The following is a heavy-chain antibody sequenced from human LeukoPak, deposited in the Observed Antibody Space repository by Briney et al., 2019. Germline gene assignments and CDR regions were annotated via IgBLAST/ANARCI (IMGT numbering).Heavy chain of an antibody. CDR2: VTDSGGST. J-gene: IGHJ4*02. D-gene: IGHD6-19*01. Sequence: PGGSLRLSCEASGFTFSSYALSWVRQSPGKGLEWVSSVTDSGGSTYYADSVKGRFTISRDNSKNTLSLQMNSLRAEDTAIYYCAKRNSGWVDYWGQGTLVTVSS. CDR1: GFTFSSYA. CDR3: AKRNSGWVDY. V-gene: IGHV3-23*01.